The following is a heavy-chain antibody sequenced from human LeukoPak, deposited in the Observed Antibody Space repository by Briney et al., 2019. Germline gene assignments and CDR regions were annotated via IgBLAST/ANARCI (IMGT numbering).Heavy chain of an antibody. Sequence: PGGSLRLSCAASGFTFRNYWMSWVRQAPGKGLECVAKINQDGSEKDYVDSVKGRFTISRDNAKNSLYLQMNRLRAEDTAVYYCATGSEWDRFFAFDIWGQGTMVTVSS. CDR3: ATGSEWDRFFAFDI. CDR2: INQDGSEK. V-gene: IGHV3-7*01. CDR1: GFTFRNYW. D-gene: IGHD1-26*01. J-gene: IGHJ3*02.